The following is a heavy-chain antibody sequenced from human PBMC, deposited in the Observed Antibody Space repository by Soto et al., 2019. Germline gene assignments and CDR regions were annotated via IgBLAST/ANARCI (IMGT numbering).Heavy chain of an antibody. CDR2: INKDGTTT. CDR1: GFTFTSYW. D-gene: IGHD3-16*01. J-gene: IGHJ4*02. V-gene: IGHV3-74*03. CDR3: AIDLIWGQCDY. Sequence: EVQLVESGRGLVQPGGSLRLSCAASGFTFTSYWMHWVRQAPGKGPVWVSRINKDGTTTAYADSVKGRFTISRDNAKNMLYLQMNSLRVEDTAVYYCAIDLIWGQCDYWGQGALVTVSS.